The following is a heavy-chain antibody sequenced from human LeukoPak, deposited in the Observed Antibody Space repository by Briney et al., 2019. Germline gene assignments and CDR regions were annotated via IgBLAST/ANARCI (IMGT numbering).Heavy chain of an antibody. CDR1: GITFSSYA. D-gene: IGHD2-2*01. CDR2: IVGSGATM. Sequence: GGSLRLSCAASGITFSSYAMNWVRQAPGKGLEWVSYIVGSGATMSYADSVKGRFTTSRDNAKNSLYLQMSSLRAEDTALYYCVRFPSTWYSSFDLWGQGTMVTVSS. V-gene: IGHV3-48*03. J-gene: IGHJ3*01. CDR3: VRFPSTWYSSFDL.